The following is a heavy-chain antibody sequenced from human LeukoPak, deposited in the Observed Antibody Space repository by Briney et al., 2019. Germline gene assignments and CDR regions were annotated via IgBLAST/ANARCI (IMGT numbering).Heavy chain of an antibody. CDR2: IYSNGDT. CDR1: GDSISSGSYY. Sequence: SSETLSLTCTVSGDSISSGSYYWSWIRQPAGKGLEWIGRIYSNGDTKFNPSLKSRVTISLDTSKNQFSPKLSSATAADTAVYYCASRHSKQQPYYYYMDIWGKGTTVTVSS. V-gene: IGHV4-61*02. CDR3: ASRHSKQQPYYYYMDI. J-gene: IGHJ6*03. D-gene: IGHD6-13*01.